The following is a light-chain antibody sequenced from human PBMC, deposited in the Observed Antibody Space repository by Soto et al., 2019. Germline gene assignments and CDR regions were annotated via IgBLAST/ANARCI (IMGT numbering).Light chain of an antibody. CDR2: EVF. CDR3: SSFTRDATLI. J-gene: IGLJ2*01. V-gene: IGLV2-14*01. Sequence: QSVLTQPASVSGSPGQSITISCNGSSGDIGTYKYVSWYQQRPDKAPKLMIYEVFNRPSGISNRFSGSKSGNTASLTISDLQPEDDADYYCSSFTRDATLIFGGGTKLTVL. CDR1: SGDIGTYKY.